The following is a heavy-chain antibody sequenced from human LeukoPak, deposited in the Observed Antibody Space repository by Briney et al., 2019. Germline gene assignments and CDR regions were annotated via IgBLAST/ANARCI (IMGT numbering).Heavy chain of an antibody. D-gene: IGHD3-16*01. CDR2: IYYTGST. J-gene: IGHJ5*02. CDR1: GGSISSGSYY. CDR3: ARQPVLGVFPHSGWFDP. V-gene: IGHV4-39*01. Sequence: SETLSLTCTVSGGSISSGSYYWAWIRQPPGKGLEWIGSIYYTGSTYYNPPLKSRVTISVDTSKSQFSLNLSSVTAADTSVYYCARQPVLGVFPHSGWFDPWGQGTLVTVSS.